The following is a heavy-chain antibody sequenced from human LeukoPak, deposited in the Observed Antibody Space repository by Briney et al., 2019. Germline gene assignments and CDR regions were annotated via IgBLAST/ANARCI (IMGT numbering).Heavy chain of an antibody. Sequence: SETLSLTCTVSGGSIKSHFWSWVRQPPGKRLEWIGYIFHSGSTNYNPSLKSRVTISVDTSKNQFSLRPTSVTAADTAVYYCVRTNPWDLTYYFDYWGQGTLVTVSS. J-gene: IGHJ4*02. V-gene: IGHV4-59*11. CDR1: GGSIKSHF. D-gene: IGHD1-14*01. CDR2: IFHSGST. CDR3: VRTNPWDLTYYFDY.